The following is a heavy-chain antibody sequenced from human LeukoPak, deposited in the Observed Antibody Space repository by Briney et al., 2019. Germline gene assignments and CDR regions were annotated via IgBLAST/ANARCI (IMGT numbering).Heavy chain of an antibody. D-gene: IGHD1-26*01. CDR1: GGSFSGYY. J-gene: IGHJ4*02. CDR3: ARGYDGSYLVSDY. V-gene: IGHV4-34*01. Sequence: SETLSLTCAVYGGSFSGYYWSWIRQPPGKGLEWIGEINHSGSTNYNPSLKSRVTISVDTSKNQFSLKPSSVTAADTAVYYCARGYDGSYLVSDYWGQGTLVTVSS. CDR2: INHSGST.